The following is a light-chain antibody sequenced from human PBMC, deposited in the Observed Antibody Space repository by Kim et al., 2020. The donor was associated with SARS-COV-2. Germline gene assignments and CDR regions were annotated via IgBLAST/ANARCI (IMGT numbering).Light chain of an antibody. CDR1: NIGSIR. CDR2: YDS. J-gene: IGLJ3*02. Sequence: APGKEAEFTCGGNNIGSIRVIWYQQKSGQAHVLVIYYDSDRPSGIAERFSGANSGNTATLTISRVEAGDEAVYYCQVWDSSSDHPVFGGGTKLTVL. V-gene: IGLV3-21*04. CDR3: QVWDSSSDHPV.